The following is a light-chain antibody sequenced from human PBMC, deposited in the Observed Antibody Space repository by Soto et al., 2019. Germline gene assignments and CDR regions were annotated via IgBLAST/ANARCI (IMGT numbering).Light chain of an antibody. Sequence: EIVMTQSPGTLSVSPGERATLSCRASQRVSSNLGWYQQKPVQAPRLLISGASTRATGIPARFSGSGSGTEFTLIISSLQAEDVAVYYRQQYNNWPTFGQGTKVDIK. CDR1: QRVSSN. CDR2: GAS. J-gene: IGKJ1*01. CDR3: QQYNNWPT. V-gene: IGKV3-15*01.